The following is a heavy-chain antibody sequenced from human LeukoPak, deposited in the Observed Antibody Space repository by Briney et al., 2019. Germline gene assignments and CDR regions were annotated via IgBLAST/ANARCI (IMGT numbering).Heavy chain of an antibody. D-gene: IGHD3-22*01. CDR1: GGSISSSSYY. CDR3: AREDYYDSSGYHRYFDL. J-gene: IGHJ2*01. Sequence: SETLSLTCTVSGGSISSSSYYWGWIRQPPGKGLEWIGSIYYSGSTYYNPSLKSRVTISVDTSKNQFSLKLSSVTAADTAVYYCAREDYYDSSGYHRYFDLWGRGTLVTVSS. V-gene: IGHV4-39*07. CDR2: IYYSGST.